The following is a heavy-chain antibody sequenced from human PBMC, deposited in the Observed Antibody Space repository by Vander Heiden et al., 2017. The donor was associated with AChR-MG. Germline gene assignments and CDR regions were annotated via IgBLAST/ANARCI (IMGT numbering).Heavy chain of an antibody. D-gene: IGHD3-10*01. J-gene: IGHJ4*02. V-gene: IGHV4-4*02. CDR2: IYHSGST. Sequence: QVQLQESGPGLVKPSGTLSLTCAVSGGSISSSNWWSWVRQPPGKGLEWIGEIYHSGSTNYNSSLKSRVTISVDKSKNQFSLTLSSVTAADTAVYYCARRGMGQGVITQFHYWGQGTLVTVSS. CDR3: ARRGMGQGVITQFHY. CDR1: GGSISSSNW.